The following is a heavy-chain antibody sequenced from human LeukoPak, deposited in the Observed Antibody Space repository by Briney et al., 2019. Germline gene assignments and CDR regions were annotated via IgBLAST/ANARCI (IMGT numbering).Heavy chain of an antibody. D-gene: IGHD1-1*01. V-gene: IGHV4-59*01. CDR3: ASQLHLVNTFDI. CDR2: IHYTGTT. CDR1: GGSIRNYY. Sequence: PSETLSLTCTVSGGSIRNYYWSWIRQPPGKGLEWIGYIHYTGTTNYNPSLKSRVTLSLDTSKNQFSLKLKSVTAADAAVYYCASQLHLVNTFDIWGQGTMITVSS. J-gene: IGHJ3*02.